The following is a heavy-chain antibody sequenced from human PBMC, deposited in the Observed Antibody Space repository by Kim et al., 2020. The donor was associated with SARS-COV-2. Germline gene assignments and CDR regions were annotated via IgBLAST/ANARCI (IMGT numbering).Heavy chain of an antibody. Sequence: GGSLRLSCAASGFTFSDYYMSWIRQAPGKGLEWVSYISSSSSYTNYADSVKGRFTISRDNAKNSLYLQMNSLRAEDTAVYYCARCGAGYSYGLRGNWFDPWGQGTLVTVSS. D-gene: IGHD5-18*01. V-gene: IGHV3-11*03. CDR3: ARCGAGYSYGLRGNWFDP. CDR1: GFTFSDYY. CDR2: ISSSSSYT. J-gene: IGHJ5*02.